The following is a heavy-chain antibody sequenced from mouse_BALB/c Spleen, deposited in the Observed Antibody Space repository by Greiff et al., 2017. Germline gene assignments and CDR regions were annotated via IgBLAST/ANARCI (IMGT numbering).Heavy chain of an antibody. Sequence: QVQLQQSGAELARPGASVKLSCKASGYTFTSYWMQWVKQRPGQGLEWIGAIYPGDGDTRYTQKFKGKATLTADKSSSTAYMQLSSLASEDSAVYYCARGYERAFDYWGQGTTLTVSS. CDR3: ARGYERAFDY. V-gene: IGHV1-87*01. CDR1: GYTFTSYW. CDR2: IYPGDGDT. J-gene: IGHJ2*01. D-gene: IGHD3-3*01.